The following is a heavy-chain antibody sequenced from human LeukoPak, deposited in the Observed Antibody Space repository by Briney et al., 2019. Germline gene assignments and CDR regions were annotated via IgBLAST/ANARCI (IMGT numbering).Heavy chain of an antibody. CDR3: ARGGVAAAGKVRYGMDV. CDR1: GCSISSGDYY. Sequence: SETLSLTCTVSGCSISSGDYYWSWLRQPPGKGLEWIGYIYYSGSTYYNPSLKSRFTISVDTSKNQFSLKLSSVTAADTAVYYCARGGVAAAGKVRYGMDVWGKGTTVTVSS. D-gene: IGHD6-13*01. J-gene: IGHJ6*04. V-gene: IGHV4-30-4*01. CDR2: IYYSGST.